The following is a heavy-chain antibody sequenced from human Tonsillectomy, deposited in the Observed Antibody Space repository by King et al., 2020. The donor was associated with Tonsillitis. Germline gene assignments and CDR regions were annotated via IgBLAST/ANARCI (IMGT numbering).Heavy chain of an antibody. CDR3: AAVRGVIIKVYAFDI. V-gene: IGHV1-69*01. D-gene: IGHD3-10*01. Sequence: VQLVESGAEVKKPGSSVRVSCKASGDTFTNYAIGWVRQAPGQGLEWMGGIISIYGTTYYAQNFQGRVTITADESTSTAYMGLSSLRSEDTAVYYCAAVRGVIIKVYAFDIWGQGTTVTVSS. CDR1: GDTFTNYA. J-gene: IGHJ3*02. CDR2: IISIYGTT.